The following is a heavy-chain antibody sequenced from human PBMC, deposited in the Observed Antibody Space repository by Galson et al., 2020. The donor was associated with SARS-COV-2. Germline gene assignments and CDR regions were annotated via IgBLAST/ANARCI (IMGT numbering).Heavy chain of an antibody. Sequence: SETLSLTCTVSGGSICSYYWSWIRQPPGKGLEWIGYIYYSGSTNYNPSLKSRVTISVDTSKNQFSLKLSSVTAADTAVYYCARELPDYYDSSGYRCDPWGQGTLGTVAS. J-gene: IGHJ5*02. V-gene: IGHV4-59*01. CDR1: GGSICSYY. CDR3: ARELPDYYDSSGYRCDP. D-gene: IGHD3-22*01. CDR2: IYYSGST.